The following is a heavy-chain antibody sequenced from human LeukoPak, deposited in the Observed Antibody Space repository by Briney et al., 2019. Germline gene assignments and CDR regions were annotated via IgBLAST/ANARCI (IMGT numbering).Heavy chain of an antibody. CDR1: GLTFNTYP. CDR2: ISGGGDTT. V-gene: IGHV3-23*01. J-gene: IGHJ4*02. CDR3: AKFYGY. D-gene: IGHD4-17*01. Sequence: GGSLRLSCAASGLTFNTYPMAWVRQAPGKGLEWVSRISGGGDTTYYTDSVKGRFTISRDNSKNTLYLQMNSLRAEDTAVYYCAKFYGYWGQGTLVTVSS.